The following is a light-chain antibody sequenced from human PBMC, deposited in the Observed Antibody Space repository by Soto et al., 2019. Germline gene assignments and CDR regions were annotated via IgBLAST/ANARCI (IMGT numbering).Light chain of an antibody. V-gene: IGLV3-21*04. CDR1: NIGSKS. CDR2: YDS. Sequence: SYELTQPPSVSVAPGKTARITCGGNNIGSKSVHWYQQKPGQAPVLVIYYDSDRPSGIPERFSGSNSGNTATLTISRVEAGDEADYYCQVWDSSSDNGVFGTGTKLTVL. CDR3: QVWDSSSDNGV. J-gene: IGLJ1*01.